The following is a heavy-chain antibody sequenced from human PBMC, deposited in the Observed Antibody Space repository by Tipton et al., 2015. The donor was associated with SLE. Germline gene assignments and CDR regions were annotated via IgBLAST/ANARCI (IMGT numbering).Heavy chain of an antibody. CDR1: GGSFSGYY. J-gene: IGHJ6*02. V-gene: IGHV4-34*01. CDR2: INHSGST. Sequence: TLSLTCAVYGGSFSGYYWSWIRQPPGKGLEWIGEINHSGSTNYNPSLKSRVTISVDTSKNQFSLKLSSVTAADTAVYYCAIYGYYYYYGMDVWGQGTTVTVSS. CDR3: AIYGYYYYYGMDV. D-gene: IGHD3-16*01.